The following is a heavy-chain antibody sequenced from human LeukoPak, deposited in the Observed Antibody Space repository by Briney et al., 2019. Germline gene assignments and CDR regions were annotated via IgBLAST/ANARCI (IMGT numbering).Heavy chain of an antibody. J-gene: IGHJ4*02. CDR3: ARGFYYDSSGLFDY. Sequence: GGSLRLSCAASGFTFRSYGIHWVRLAPGKGLEWVAVIWNDGSNKYNADSVKGRFTISRDDSKNTLYLQMNSLRAEATAVYDCARGFYYDSSGLFDYWGQGTRVTVSS. D-gene: IGHD3-22*01. V-gene: IGHV3-33*01. CDR1: GFTFRSYG. CDR2: IWNDGSNK.